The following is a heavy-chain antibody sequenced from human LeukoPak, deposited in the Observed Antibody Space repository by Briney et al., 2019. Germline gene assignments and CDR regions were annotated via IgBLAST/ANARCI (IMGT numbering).Heavy chain of an antibody. D-gene: IGHD1-1*01. CDR3: ARDPERRPLDY. CDR1: GYPYTSYG. V-gene: IGHV1-18*01. CDR2: ISAYNGIT. J-gene: IGHJ4*02. Sequence: ASVKVSXKASGYPYTSYGISWVRQAPGQGLEWVGWISAYNGITKFSQRLQGRVNMTTDTSTNTAYMELRSLRSDDTAVYYCARDPERRPLDYWGQGTLVTVSS.